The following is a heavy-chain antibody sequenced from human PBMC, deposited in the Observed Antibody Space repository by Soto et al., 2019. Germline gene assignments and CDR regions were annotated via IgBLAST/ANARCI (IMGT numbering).Heavy chain of an antibody. CDR1: GGSFSGYY. CDR3: ARGHSIPGTAGDRPSFAT. V-gene: IGHV4-34*01. J-gene: IGHJ5*02. CDR2: INHSGGT. D-gene: IGHD1-7*01. Sequence: PSETLSLTCAVYGGSFSGYYWTWIRQPPGEGLEWIGEINHSGGTSYNPSLKSRVTISVDTSKNQFSLKLTSVTAADTAVYFCARGHSIPGTAGDRPSFATWGKGTLVTVSS.